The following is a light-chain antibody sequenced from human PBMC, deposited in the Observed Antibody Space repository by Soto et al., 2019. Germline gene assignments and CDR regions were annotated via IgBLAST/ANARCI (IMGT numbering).Light chain of an antibody. CDR2: GVS. CDR1: QSVISSS. V-gene: IGKV3-20*01. CDR3: QQYGTSPHT. Sequence: EIVLTQSPGTLSLSPGERATLSCRASQSVISSSLAWYQQKPGQSPRFLIYGVSSRATGIPDRFSGSGSGTDFTLTISRLEPEEFAVYYCQQYGTSPHTFGGGTKVET. J-gene: IGKJ4*01.